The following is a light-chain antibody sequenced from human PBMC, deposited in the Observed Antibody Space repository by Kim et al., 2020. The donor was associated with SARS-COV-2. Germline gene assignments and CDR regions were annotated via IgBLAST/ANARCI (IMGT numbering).Light chain of an antibody. CDR2: KAS. Sequence: SVGARVTIACRASQSITSWLAWYQQKPGKAPKLLIYKASSLESAVPSRFSGSGSGTEFTLTISSLQPDDFATYYCQQYDTYWTFGQGTKVDIK. J-gene: IGKJ1*01. V-gene: IGKV1-5*03. CDR3: QQYDTYWT. CDR1: QSITSW.